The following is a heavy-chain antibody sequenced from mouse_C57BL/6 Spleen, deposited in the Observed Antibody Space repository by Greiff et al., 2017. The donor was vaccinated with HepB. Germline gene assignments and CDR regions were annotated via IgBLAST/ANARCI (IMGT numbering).Heavy chain of an antibody. CDR2: IHPNSGST. Sequence: QVQLQQPGAELVKPGASVKLSCKASGYTFTSYWMHWVKQRPGQGLEWIGMIHPNSGSTNYNEKFKSKATLTVDKSSSTAYMQLSSLTSEDSAVYYCARFGVTTDYYAMDYWGQGTSVTVSS. D-gene: IGHD2-2*01. CDR1: GYTFTSYW. J-gene: IGHJ4*01. V-gene: IGHV1-64*01. CDR3: ARFGVTTDYYAMDY.